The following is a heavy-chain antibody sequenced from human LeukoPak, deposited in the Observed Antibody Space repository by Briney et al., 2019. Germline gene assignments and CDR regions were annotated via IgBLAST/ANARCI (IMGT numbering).Heavy chain of an antibody. J-gene: IGHJ4*02. CDR1: GYSLGIGYY. Sequence: PSETLSLTCAVSGYSLGIGYYWGWIRQPPGKGLEWIGNMYRSGYTYYNPSLKRRVTISVDTSKNQFSLKLSSVTAADTAVYYCARRLDSWSFDSWGQGTLVTVSS. CDR2: MYRSGYT. CDR3: ARRLDSWSFDS. V-gene: IGHV4-38-2*01. D-gene: IGHD3-9*01.